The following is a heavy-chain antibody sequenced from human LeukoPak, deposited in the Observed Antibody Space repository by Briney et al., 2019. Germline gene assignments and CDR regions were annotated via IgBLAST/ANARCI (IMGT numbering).Heavy chain of an antibody. CDR3: ARVYCSNGVCYYFDY. CDR2: IYYSGST. CDR1: GGSISSGGYY. D-gene: IGHD2-8*01. V-gene: IGHV4-31*03. Sequence: SQTLSLTCTVSGGSISSGGYYWSWIRQHPGKGLEWIGYIYYSGSTYYNPSLKSRVTISVDTSKNQLSLKLSSVSAADTAVYYCARVYCSNGVCYYFDYWGQGTLVTVSS. J-gene: IGHJ4*02.